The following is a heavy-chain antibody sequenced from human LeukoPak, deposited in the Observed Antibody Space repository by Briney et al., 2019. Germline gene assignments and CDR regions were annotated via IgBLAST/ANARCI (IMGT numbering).Heavy chain of an antibody. CDR2: INPSGGST. V-gene: IGHV1-46*01. J-gene: IGHJ4*02. Sequence: GASVKVSCKASGYTFTSYYMHWVRQAPGQGLEWMGIINPSGGSTSYAQKFRGRVTMTRDTSTSTVYMELSSLRSENTAVYYCARAGQNAEYYFDYWGQGTLVTVSS. CDR1: GYTFTSYY. D-gene: IGHD1-1*01. CDR3: ARAGQNAEYYFDY.